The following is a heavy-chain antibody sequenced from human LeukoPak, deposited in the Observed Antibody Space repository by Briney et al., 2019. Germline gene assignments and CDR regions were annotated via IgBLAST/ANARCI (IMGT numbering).Heavy chain of an antibody. CDR1: GGSISSYY. J-gene: IGHJ4*02. CDR3: ATRQPFDY. V-gene: IGHV4-39*07. CDR2: IYYSGST. Sequence: SETLSLTCTVSGGSISSYYWGWIRQPPGKGLEWIGSIYYSGSTYYNPSLKSRVTISVDTSKNQFSLKLSSVTAADTAVYYCATRQPFDYWGQGTLVTVSS. D-gene: IGHD2-2*01.